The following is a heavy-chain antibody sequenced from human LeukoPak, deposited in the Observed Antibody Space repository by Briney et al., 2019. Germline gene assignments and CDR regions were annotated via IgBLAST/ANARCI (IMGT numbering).Heavy chain of an antibody. V-gene: IGHV4-59*01. D-gene: IGHD4-17*01. CDR2: IPYSGST. CDR3: TREPDTVTACV. CDR1: GGSINNYY. Sequence: SETLSLTCTVSGGSINNYYWSWIRQPPGKGLEWIGYIPYSGSTDYNPSLKSRVTISVDTSKNQFSLALTSVTAADTAVYYCTREPDTVTACVWGQGTLVTVSS. J-gene: IGHJ4*02.